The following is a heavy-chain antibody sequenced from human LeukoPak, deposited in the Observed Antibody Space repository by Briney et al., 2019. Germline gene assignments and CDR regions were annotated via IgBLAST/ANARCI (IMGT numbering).Heavy chain of an antibody. Sequence: GRSLRLSCTASGFTFSSYAMHWVRQAPGKGLEWVTLILYDGSNKYYADSVKGRFTISRDNSKNTLYVQMNSLRAEDTAVYYCARGTTYYYDNSGYYGLDYWGQGTLVTVSS. V-gene: IGHV3-30*04. CDR3: ARGTTYYYDNSGYYGLDY. CDR2: ILYDGSNK. D-gene: IGHD3-22*01. J-gene: IGHJ4*02. CDR1: GFTFSSYA.